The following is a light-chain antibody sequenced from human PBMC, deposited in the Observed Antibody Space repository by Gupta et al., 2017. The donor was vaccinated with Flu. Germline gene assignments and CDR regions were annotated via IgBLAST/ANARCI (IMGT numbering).Light chain of an antibody. CDR3: QQRSNWPSFT. V-gene: IGKV3-11*01. CDR1: QSVSSY. Sequence: EIVLTQSPATLSLSPGERATLSCRASQSVSSYLAWYQQKPGQAPRLLIYDASNRATGIPARVSGSGFGTDFTLNLRSLEPEDFAVYYCQQRSNWPSFTFGPGTKVDIK. CDR2: DAS. J-gene: IGKJ3*01.